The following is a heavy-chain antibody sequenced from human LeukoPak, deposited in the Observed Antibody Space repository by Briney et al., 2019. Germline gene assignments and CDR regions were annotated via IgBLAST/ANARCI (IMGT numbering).Heavy chain of an antibody. CDR1: GFSFSDYA. V-gene: IGHV3-23*01. CDR2: ISGSGGST. Sequence: GGSLTLSCEASGFSFSDYAMTWVRQAPGKGLEWVSAISGSGGSTYYADSVKGRFTISRDNSKNTLYLQMNSLRAEDTAVYYCGKNYDTNGYYQDYWGQGTLVTVSS. J-gene: IGHJ4*02. CDR3: GKNYDTNGYYQDY. D-gene: IGHD3-22*01.